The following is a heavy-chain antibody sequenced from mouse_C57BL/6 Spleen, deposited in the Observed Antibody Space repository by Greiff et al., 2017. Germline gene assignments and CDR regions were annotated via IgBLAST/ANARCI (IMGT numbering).Heavy chain of an antibody. CDR2: IRNKANGYTT. V-gene: IGHV7-3*01. Sequence: DVKLVESGGGLVQPGGSLSLSCAASGFTFTDYYMSWVRQPPGKALEWLGFIRNKANGYTTEYSASVKGRFTISRDTSQTILYHQMNALRAEDSATYYCARYIEDMDVWGTGTTVTVSS. J-gene: IGHJ1*03. CDR3: ARYIEDMDV. CDR1: GFTFTDYY. D-gene: IGHD3-3*01.